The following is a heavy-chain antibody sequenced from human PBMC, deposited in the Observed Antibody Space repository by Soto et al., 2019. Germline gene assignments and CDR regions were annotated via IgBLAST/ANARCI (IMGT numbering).Heavy chain of an antibody. Sequence: SETLSLTCAVYGGSFSGYYWSWIRQPPGKGLEWIGEINHSGSTNYNPSLKSRVTISVDTSKNQFSLKLSSVTAADTAVYYCARDPSSTDYGDYYMDVWGKGTTVTVSS. J-gene: IGHJ6*03. CDR3: ARDPSSTDYGDYYMDV. D-gene: IGHD4-17*01. CDR2: INHSGST. V-gene: IGHV4-34*09. CDR1: GGSFSGYY.